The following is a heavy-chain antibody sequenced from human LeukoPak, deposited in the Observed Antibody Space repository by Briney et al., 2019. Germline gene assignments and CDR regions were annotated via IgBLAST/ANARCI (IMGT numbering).Heavy chain of an antibody. J-gene: IGHJ4*02. CDR2: INHSGST. CDR1: GGSFSGYY. CDR3: ATSSGWYRVGY. Sequence: SETLSLTCAVYGGSFSGYYWSWIRQPPGKGLEWIGEINHSGSTNYNPSPKSRVTISVDTSKNHFSLKLSSVTAADTAVYYCATSSGWYRVGYWGQGTLVTVSS. V-gene: IGHV4-34*01. D-gene: IGHD6-19*01.